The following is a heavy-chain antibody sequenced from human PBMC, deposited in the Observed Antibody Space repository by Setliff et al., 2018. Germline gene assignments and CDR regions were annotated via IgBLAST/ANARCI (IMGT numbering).Heavy chain of an antibody. V-gene: IGHV4-31*03. D-gene: IGHD6-19*01. J-gene: IGHJ4*02. Sequence: SETLSLTCTVSGGSISSGGYYWSWVRQPPGKGLEWIGEVNYSASTSHNPSLKSRVTISVDTSKNQFSLKLSSVTAADTAVYYCARGRAGHSGHWGQGTLVTVSS. CDR2: VNYSAST. CDR3: ARGRAGHSGH. CDR1: GGSISSGGYY.